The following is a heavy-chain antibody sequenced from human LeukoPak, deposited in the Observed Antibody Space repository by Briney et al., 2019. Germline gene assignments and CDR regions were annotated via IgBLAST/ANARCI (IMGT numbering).Heavy chain of an antibody. V-gene: IGHV1-8*01. CDR3: ARGNCSGHACYTADFLQH. CDR1: GYTFGNYE. CDR2: MKANSGDR. J-gene: IGHJ1*01. D-gene: IGHD2-15*01. Sequence: ASVKVSCKASGYTFGNYEINWARQAPGQGLEWVGWMKANSGDRGYPEKFRGRVTMTRDTSVSTAYMELNSLRFEDTAVYYCARGNCSGHACYTADFLQHWGQGTLITVSS.